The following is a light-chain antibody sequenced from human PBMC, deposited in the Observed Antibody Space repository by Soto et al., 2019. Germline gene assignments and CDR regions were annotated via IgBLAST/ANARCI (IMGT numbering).Light chain of an antibody. CDR1: QSVTNF. CDR3: QQYDGSPIT. Sequence: DIVLTQSPATLALSPGESVTLSCRASQSVTNFLAWYQQKPGQAPRLLISSVSKRATGIPDRFSGGGSGTDFTLTISRVGPEDFALYICQQYDGSPITFGQGTRLEIK. J-gene: IGKJ5*01. CDR2: SVS. V-gene: IGKV3-20*01.